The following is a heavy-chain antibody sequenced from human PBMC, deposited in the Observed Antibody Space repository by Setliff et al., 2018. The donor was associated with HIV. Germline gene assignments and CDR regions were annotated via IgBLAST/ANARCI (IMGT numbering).Heavy chain of an antibody. V-gene: IGHV1-18*01. D-gene: IGHD3-16*01. Sequence: GASVKVSCKASGYTFTHYGISWVRQAPGQGLEWMGWISGYNANTNYVQKFQGRVTLTTDISTTTAFMELRSLRSDDTAVYFCARDLRSWSSYQNGMNVWGQGTTVTVSS. CDR1: GYTFTHYG. CDR2: ISGYNANT. CDR3: ARDLRSWSSYQNGMNV. J-gene: IGHJ6*02.